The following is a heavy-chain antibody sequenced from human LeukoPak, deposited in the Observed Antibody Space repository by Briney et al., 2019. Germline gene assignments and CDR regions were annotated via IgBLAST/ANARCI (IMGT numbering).Heavy chain of an antibody. Sequence: SETLSLTCAVYGGSFSGYYWSWIRQPPGKGLEWIGEINHSGSTNYNPSLKSRVTISVDTSKNQFSLKLSSVTAADTAVYYCAGRIGGIPNWSTPWGKEPLVTVPS. CDR2: INHSGST. V-gene: IGHV4-34*01. J-gene: IGHJ5*02. CDR3: AGRIGGIPNWSTP. D-gene: IGHD2-15*01. CDR1: GGSFSGYY.